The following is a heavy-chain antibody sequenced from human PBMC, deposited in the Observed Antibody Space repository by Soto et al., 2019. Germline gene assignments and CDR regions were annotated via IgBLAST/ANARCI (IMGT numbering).Heavy chain of an antibody. J-gene: IGHJ4*02. Sequence: SGKGSCEASGYTFTSYGISWVRQAPGQGLEWMGWISGKNGNTNYAQKLQGRVTMTTDTFTSTTYMELRSLRSDDTAVYYCARDSFPLLSVAGTDFDYWGQGTLVTVSS. CDR2: ISGKNGNT. CDR3: ARDSFPLLSVAGTDFDY. V-gene: IGHV1-18*01. D-gene: IGHD6-19*01. CDR1: GYTFTSYG.